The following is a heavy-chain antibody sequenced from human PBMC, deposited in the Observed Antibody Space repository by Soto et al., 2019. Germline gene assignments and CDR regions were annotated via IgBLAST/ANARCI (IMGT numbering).Heavy chain of an antibody. Sequence: QVKLVESGGDVVRPGMSLRLSCETCGFTFSRYPIHWVRQAPGKGLEWVAGISFDEANKKYADSVRGRFTVSRDNLMSTVYLQMDSLGAEDTASYFCAREEPHPAPLVFWGQGTQVTVSS. CDR3: AREEPHPAPLVF. CDR1: GFTFSRYP. D-gene: IGHD1-26*01. V-gene: IGHV3-30-3*01. CDR2: ISFDEANK. J-gene: IGHJ4*02.